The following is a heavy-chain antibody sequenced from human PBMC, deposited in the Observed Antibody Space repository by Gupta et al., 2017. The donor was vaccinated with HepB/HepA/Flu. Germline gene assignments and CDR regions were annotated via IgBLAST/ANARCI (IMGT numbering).Heavy chain of an antibody. V-gene: IGHV4-39*01. CDR1: GGSISSSSYY. CDR3: ATAWGYCSSTSCYNWFDP. D-gene: IGHD2-2*01. J-gene: IGHJ5*02. Sequence: QLQLQESGPGLVKPSETLSLTCTVSGGSISSSSYYWGWIRQPPGKGLEWIGSIYYSGSTYYNPSLKSRVTISVDTSKNQFSLKLSSVTAADTAVYYCATAWGYCSSTSCYNWFDPWGQGTLVTVSS. CDR2: IYYSGST.